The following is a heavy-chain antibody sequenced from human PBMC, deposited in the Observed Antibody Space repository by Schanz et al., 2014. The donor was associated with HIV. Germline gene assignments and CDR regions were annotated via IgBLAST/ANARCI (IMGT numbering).Heavy chain of an antibody. J-gene: IGHJ6*02. Sequence: QVQLVESGGGVVQPGRSLRLSCADSGFTFSSYGMHWVRQAPGKGLEWVAVIWYDGSDKYYADSVKGRFTISRDNSKNTLFLQMNSLRAEDTAVYYCAKDQGYDFWSGYYNYYNMDVWGQGTTVTVSS. CDR1: GFTFSSYG. CDR3: AKDQGYDFWSGYYNYYNMDV. D-gene: IGHD3-3*01. CDR2: IWYDGSDK. V-gene: IGHV3-30*18.